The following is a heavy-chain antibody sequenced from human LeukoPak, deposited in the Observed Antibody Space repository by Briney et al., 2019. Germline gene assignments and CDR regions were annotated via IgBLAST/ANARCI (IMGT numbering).Heavy chain of an antibody. CDR3: ACLSARSNWFDP. J-gene: IGHJ5*02. Sequence: SETLSLTCALYGGSFSGYYWSWIRQPPGKGLEWIGEINHSGSTNYNPSLKSRVTISVVTSKNQFSLKLSSVTAADTGVYYCACLSARSNWFDPWGQGTLVTVSS. CDR2: INHSGST. V-gene: IGHV4-34*01. CDR1: GGSFSGYY.